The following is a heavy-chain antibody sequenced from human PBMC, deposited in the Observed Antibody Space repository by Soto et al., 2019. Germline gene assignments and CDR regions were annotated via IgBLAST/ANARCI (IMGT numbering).Heavy chain of an antibody. V-gene: IGHV4-30-2*01. CDR3: ARGGVIADY. CDR2: IYHSGST. J-gene: IGHJ4*02. Sequence: QLQLQESGSGRVKPSQTLSLTCSVSGGSISSGGYSWSWIRQPPGKGLEWIGYIYHSGSTYYNPSLQCRVTISVDRSKNQFSLKLSSVTAADRAVYYCARGGVIADYWGQGTLVTVSS. CDR1: GGSISSGGYS. D-gene: IGHD3-16*02.